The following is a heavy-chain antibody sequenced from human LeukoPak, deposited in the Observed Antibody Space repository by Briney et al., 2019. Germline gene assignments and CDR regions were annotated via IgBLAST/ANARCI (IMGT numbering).Heavy chain of an antibody. CDR1: GGSISSSSYY. Sequence: SETLSLTCTVSGGSISSSSYYWGWIRQPPGKGLEWIGSIYYSGSTYYNPSPKSRVTISVDTSKNQFSLKLSSVTAADTAVYYCARGYGDYYYYYMDVWGKGTTVTVSS. CDR3: ARGYGDYYYYYMDV. J-gene: IGHJ6*03. V-gene: IGHV4-39*01. CDR2: IYYSGST. D-gene: IGHD4-17*01.